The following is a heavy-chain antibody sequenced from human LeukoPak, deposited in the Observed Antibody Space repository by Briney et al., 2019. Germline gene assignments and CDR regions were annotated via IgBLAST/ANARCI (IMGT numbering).Heavy chain of an antibody. Sequence: ASVKVSCKASGGTFSSYAISWVRQAPGQGLEWRGGFLPIFGTANYAQKFQGRVTITTDESTSTAYMELSSLRSEDTAVYYCARDPGGTVTTVPYYYYMDVWGKGTTVTVSS. CDR1: GGTFSSYA. D-gene: IGHD4-11*01. CDR3: ARDPGGTVTTVPYYYYMDV. J-gene: IGHJ6*03. CDR2: FLPIFGTA. V-gene: IGHV1-69*05.